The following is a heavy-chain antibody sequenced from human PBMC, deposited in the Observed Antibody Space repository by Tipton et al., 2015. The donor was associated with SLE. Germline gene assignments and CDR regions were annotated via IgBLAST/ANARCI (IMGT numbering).Heavy chain of an antibody. CDR1: GGSFSGYY. CDR2: INHSGST. CDR3: ATACTGTSCHNNWFDP. J-gene: IGHJ5*02. D-gene: IGHD2-2*02. Sequence: TLSLTCAVYGGSFSGYYWSWIRQPPGKGLEWIGEINHSGSTNYNPSLKSRVTISVDTSKNQFSLKLSSVTAADTAVYYCATACTGTSCHNNWFDPWGQGILVTVSS. V-gene: IGHV4-34*01.